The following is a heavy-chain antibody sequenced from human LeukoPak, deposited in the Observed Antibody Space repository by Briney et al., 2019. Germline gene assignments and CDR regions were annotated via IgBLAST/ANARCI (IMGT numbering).Heavy chain of an antibody. CDR1: GGSIGSSSYY. J-gene: IGHJ4*02. D-gene: IGHD6-19*01. CDR3: ARHGAGVHGPVDY. V-gene: IGHV4-39*01. Sequence: SETLSLTCTVSGGSIGSSSYYWGWIRQPPGKGLEWIGSIYKSGSTYYNPSLKSRVTIFVDTSKNQFYLNLDSVTAADTAVYYCARHGAGVHGPVDYWGQGALVTVSS. CDR2: IYKSGST.